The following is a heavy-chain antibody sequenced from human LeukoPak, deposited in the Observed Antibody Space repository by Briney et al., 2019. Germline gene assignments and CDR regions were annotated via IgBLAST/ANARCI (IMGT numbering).Heavy chain of an antibody. D-gene: IGHD3-22*01. CDR2: ISSSGSNR. J-gene: IGHJ4*02. V-gene: IGHV3-48*03. Sequence: GGSLRLSCAASGFTFSTYEMNWVRQAPGKGLEWVSYISSSGSNRYYADSVKGLFTISRDNAKNSVYLQMNSLRAEDTAVYYCARDLMIVMVEEEGSADYWGQGTLVTVSS. CDR1: GFTFSTYE. CDR3: ARDLMIVMVEEEGSADY.